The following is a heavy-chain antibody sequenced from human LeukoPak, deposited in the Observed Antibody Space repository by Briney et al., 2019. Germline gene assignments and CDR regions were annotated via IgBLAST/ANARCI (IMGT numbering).Heavy chain of an antibody. CDR2: ISGSGSST. CDR3: ANWRCSPTGWSLGYFDY. V-gene: IGHV3-23*01. D-gene: IGHD2-2*01. CDR1: RFTHSSYF. J-gene: IGHJ4*02. Sequence: PGGSLRLSCLATRFTHSSYFMSGLRQAPGKGLEWVSGISGSGSSTYYADSVKGRFTISRDNSKNTLYLQMNSLRAEDTALYYCANWRCSPTGWSLGYFDYWGQGNLVTVSS.